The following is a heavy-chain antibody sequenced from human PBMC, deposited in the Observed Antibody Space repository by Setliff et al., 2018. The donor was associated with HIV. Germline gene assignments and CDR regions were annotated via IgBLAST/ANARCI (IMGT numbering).Heavy chain of an antibody. J-gene: IGHJ4*02. CDR1: GFRFKDYA. V-gene: IGHV3-49*03. Sequence: GGSLRLPCTTSGFRFKDYAMSWFRQAPGQGLEWVGFIRSEAHGRATEYAASVKGRFTFSRDDSRAIAHLQMNNLRTDDTGVYYCTSESIAVSTWGQGTLVTVSS. CDR3: TSESIAVST. D-gene: IGHD3-3*02. CDR2: IRSEAHGRAT.